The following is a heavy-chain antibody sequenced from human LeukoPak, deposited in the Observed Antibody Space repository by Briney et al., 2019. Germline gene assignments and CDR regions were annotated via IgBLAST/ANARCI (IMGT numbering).Heavy chain of an antibody. CDR2: ISGSGGST. CDR1: GFTFSSYA. CDR3: AKDGAHYYASSRGFDP. D-gene: IGHD3-22*01. J-gene: IGHJ5*02. Sequence: GGSLRLSCAASGFTFSSYAMSWVRQAPGKGLEWVSAISGSGGSTYYADSVKGRFTISRDNSKNTLYLQMNSLRAEDTAVYYCAKDGAHYYASSRGFDPWGQGTLVTVSS. V-gene: IGHV3-23*01.